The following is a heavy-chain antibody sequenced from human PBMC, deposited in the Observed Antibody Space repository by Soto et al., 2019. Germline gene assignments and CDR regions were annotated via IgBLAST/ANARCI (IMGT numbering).Heavy chain of an antibody. CDR1: GITFSNYA. CDR3: AKRPLNWGRWYFDL. J-gene: IGHJ2*01. D-gene: IGHD7-27*01. Sequence: EVQLLESGGGLVQPGGSLRLSCAASGITFSNYAMTWVRQAPGKGLEWVSVISDSGSFTFYADSVKGRFTISRDNSGGTLYLQMNSLRAEDTAIYYCAKRPLNWGRWYFDLWGRGTLDTVSS. CDR2: ISDSGSFT. V-gene: IGHV3-23*01.